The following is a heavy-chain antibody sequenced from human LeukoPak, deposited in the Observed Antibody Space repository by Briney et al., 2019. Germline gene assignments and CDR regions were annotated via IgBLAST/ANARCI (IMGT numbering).Heavy chain of an antibody. CDR1: PGSLSSYY. J-gene: IGHJ5*02. V-gene: IGHV4-4*07. Sequence: PSETLSLTCTLSPGSLSSYYWSWIRQTAGKGLEWIGRIYTSGSTNYNPSLKRRVTMSVDTSKNQFSLKLSSVTAADTAVYYCARDWDLVVPAAEASFDPWGQGTLVTVSS. CDR3: ARDWDLVVPAAEASFDP. D-gene: IGHD2-2*01. CDR2: IYTSGST.